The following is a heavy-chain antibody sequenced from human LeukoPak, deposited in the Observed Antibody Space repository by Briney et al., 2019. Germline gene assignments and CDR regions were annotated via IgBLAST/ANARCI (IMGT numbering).Heavy chain of an antibody. CDR2: IYHSGST. Sequence: SETLSLTCAVSGYSISSGHYWGWIRQPPGKGLEWIGSIYHSGSTYYNPSLKSRVTISVDTSKNQFSLKLSSVTAADTAVYYCASPANAFDIWGQGTMVTVSS. V-gene: IGHV4-38-2*01. J-gene: IGHJ3*02. CDR3: ASPANAFDI. CDR1: GYSISSGHY.